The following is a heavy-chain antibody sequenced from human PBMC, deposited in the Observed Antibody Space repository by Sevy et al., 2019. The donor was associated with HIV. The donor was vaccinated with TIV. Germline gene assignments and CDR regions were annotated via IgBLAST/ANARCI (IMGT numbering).Heavy chain of an antibody. V-gene: IGHV3-15*01. J-gene: IGHJ4*02. D-gene: IGHD3-10*01. CDR3: TTDTPLLWFGESPGYHDY. Sequence: GGSLRLSCAASGFTFSNAWMSWVRQAPGKGLEWVGRIKSKTDGGTTDYAAPVKGRFTISRDDSKNTLYLQMNSLKTEDTAVYYCTTDTPLLWFGESPGYHDYRGQGTLVTVSS. CDR2: IKSKTDGGTT. CDR1: GFTFSNAW.